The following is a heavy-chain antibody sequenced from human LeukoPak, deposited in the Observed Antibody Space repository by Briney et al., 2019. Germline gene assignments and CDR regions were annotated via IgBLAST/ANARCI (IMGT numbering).Heavy chain of an antibody. D-gene: IGHD5-24*01. CDR3: AKGRWLQYRRGMFDY. CDR1: GFTFSSYA. J-gene: IGHJ4*02. CDR2: ISGSGGST. Sequence: PGGSLRLSCAASGFTFSSYAMSWVRQAPGKGLEWVSAISGSGGSTYYADSVKGRFTISRDNSKNTLYLQMNSLRAEDTAVYYCAKGRWLQYRRGMFDYWGQETLVTVSS. V-gene: IGHV3-23*01.